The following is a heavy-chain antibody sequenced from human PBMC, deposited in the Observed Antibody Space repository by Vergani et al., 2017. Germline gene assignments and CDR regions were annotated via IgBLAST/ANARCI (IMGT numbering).Heavy chain of an antibody. J-gene: IGHJ2*01. V-gene: IGHV3-33*01. D-gene: IGHD3-22*01. CDR3: ARSRYDSSGFSTIFRC. CDR1: GFAFRTYG. Sequence: QVQLVESGGGVVQPGRSLRLSCVASGFAFRTYGMHRVRQAPGKGLEWVAIIWYDGSNTYYADSVKGRFTLSRDNSRNTLFLQMNSLRVEDKAVYSCARSRYDSSGFSTIFRCWGRGSQVTVS. CDR2: IWYDGSNT.